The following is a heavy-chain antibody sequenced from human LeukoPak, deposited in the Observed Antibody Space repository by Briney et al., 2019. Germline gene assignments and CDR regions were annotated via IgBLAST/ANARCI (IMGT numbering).Heavy chain of an antibody. J-gene: IGHJ5*02. CDR3: ARVGGPYCGGDCYYNWFDP. CDR2: IYSGGST. V-gene: IGHV3-66*01. Sequence: GGSLRLSCAASGFTVSSNYMSWVRPAPGKGLEWVSVIYSGGSTYYADSVKGRFTISRDNSKNTLYLQMNSLRAEDTAVYYCARVGGPYCGGDCYYNWFDPWGQGTLVTVSS. D-gene: IGHD2-21*02. CDR1: GFTVSSNY.